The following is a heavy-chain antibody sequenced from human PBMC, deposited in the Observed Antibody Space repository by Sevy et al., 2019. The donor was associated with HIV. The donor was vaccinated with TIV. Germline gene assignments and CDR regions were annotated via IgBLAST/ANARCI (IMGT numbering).Heavy chain of an antibody. CDR2: IIPIFGTA. V-gene: IGHV1-69*06. Sequence: ASVKVSCKASGGTFSSYAISWVRQAPGQGLEWMGGIIPIFGTANYAQKFQGRVTITADKSTSTAYMELSSLRSEGTAVYYCARQYSGYDYPYYYYYYMDVWGKGTTVTVSS. CDR3: ARQYSGYDYPYYYYYYMDV. CDR1: GGTFSSYA. D-gene: IGHD5-12*01. J-gene: IGHJ6*03.